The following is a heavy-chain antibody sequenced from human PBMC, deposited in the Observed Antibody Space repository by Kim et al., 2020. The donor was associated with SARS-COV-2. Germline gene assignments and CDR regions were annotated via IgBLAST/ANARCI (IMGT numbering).Heavy chain of an antibody. CDR3: ARDRYISGWYGVG. V-gene: IGHV1-69*04. CDR1: GGTFSSYA. J-gene: IGHJ4*02. Sequence: SVKVSCKASGGTFSSYAISWVRQAPGQGLEWMGRIIPILGIANYAQKFQGRVTITADKSTSTAYMELSSLRSEDTAVYYCARDRYISGWYGVGWGQGTLVTVSS. CDR2: IIPILGIA. D-gene: IGHD6-19*01.